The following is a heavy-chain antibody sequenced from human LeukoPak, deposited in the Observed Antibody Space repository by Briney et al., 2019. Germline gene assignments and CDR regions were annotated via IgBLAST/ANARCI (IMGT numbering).Heavy chain of an antibody. CDR2: IYHSGST. CDR3: ARLVVLMVYAPALGYFDY. D-gene: IGHD2-8*01. Sequence: PSETLSLTCAVSGYSISSGYYWGWIRQPPGKGLEWIGTIYHSGSTYYNPSLKSRVTISLDTSKNQFSLKLSSVTAADTAVYYCARLVVLMVYAPALGYFDYWGQGTLVTVSS. J-gene: IGHJ4*02. CDR1: GYSISSGYY. V-gene: IGHV4-38-2*01.